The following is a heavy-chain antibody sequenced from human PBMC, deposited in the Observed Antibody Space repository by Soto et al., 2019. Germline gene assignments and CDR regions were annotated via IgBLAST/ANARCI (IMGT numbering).Heavy chain of an antibody. V-gene: IGHV4-61*01. J-gene: IGHJ4*02. CDR3: ARGEQLALYNFDY. CDR2: IYYSGST. CDR1: GGSVSSGSYY. D-gene: IGHD6-6*01. Sequence: QVQLQESGPGLVKPSETLSLTCTVSGGSVSSGSYYWSWIRQPPGKGLEWIGYIYYSGSTNYNPSLKSRVTISVDTSKHQFSLKLSSVTAADTAVYYCARGEQLALYNFDYWGQGTLVTVSS.